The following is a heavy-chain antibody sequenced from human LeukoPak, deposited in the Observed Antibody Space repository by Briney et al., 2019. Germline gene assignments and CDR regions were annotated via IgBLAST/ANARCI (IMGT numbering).Heavy chain of an antibody. CDR2: IIPIFGTA. J-gene: IGHJ4*02. CDR1: GGTFSSYA. V-gene: IGHV1-69*05. CDR3: AGGGSYYSDY. D-gene: IGHD1-26*01. Sequence: SVTVSCKASGGTFSSYAISGVRQAPGQGLEWMGGIIPIFGTANYAQKFQGRVTITTDESTSTAYMELSSLRSEDTAVYYCAGGGSYYSDYWGQGTLVTVSS.